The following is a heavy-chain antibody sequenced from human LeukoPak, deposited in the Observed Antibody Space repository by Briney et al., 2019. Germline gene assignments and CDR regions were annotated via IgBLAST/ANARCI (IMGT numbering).Heavy chain of an antibody. Sequence: PGGSLRLSCAASGFTFSIYGMNWVRQAPGKGREGVSCISSSGTTIYYADSVKGRFTISRDDGKNTLYLQMNSLRAEDTAVYYCARDERGYSGYEDYWGQGTLVTVSS. CDR3: ARDERGYSGYEDY. V-gene: IGHV3-48*04. CDR2: ISSSGTTI. J-gene: IGHJ4*02. CDR1: GFTFSIYG. D-gene: IGHD5-12*01.